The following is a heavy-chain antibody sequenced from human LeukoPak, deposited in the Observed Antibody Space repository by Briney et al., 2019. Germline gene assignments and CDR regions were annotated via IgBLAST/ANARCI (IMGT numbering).Heavy chain of an antibody. CDR3: ARDTLPLGRGYYYNFDY. D-gene: IGHD3-22*01. J-gene: IGHJ4*02. CDR1: GFTFSSYT. Sequence: GGSLRLSCAASGFTFSSYTMHWVRQTPDKGLEWVALMSYDGNNEYYADSVKGRFTISRDNSKNTLFLQENSLTVEDTAVYYCARDTLPLGRGYYYNFDYWGQGTLVTVSS. V-gene: IGHV3-30-3*01. CDR2: MSYDGNNE.